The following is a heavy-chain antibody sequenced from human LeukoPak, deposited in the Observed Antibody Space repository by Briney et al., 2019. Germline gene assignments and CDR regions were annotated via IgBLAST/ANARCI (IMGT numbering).Heavy chain of an antibody. Sequence: GGSLRLSCEASGFTVSSFEINWVRQAPGKGLEWVAFIRYDGSNKYYADSVKGRFTISRDNSKNTLYLQMNSLRAEDTAVYYCAKEPSIAAAGDWFDPWGQGTLVTVSS. CDR3: AKEPSIAAAGDWFDP. CDR1: GFTVSSFE. J-gene: IGHJ5*02. V-gene: IGHV3-30*02. CDR2: IRYDGSNK. D-gene: IGHD6-13*01.